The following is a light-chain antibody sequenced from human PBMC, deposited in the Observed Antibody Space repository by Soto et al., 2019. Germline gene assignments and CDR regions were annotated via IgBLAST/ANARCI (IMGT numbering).Light chain of an antibody. CDR1: SSNIGAAYD. J-gene: IGLJ3*02. CDR2: DDN. V-gene: IGLV1-40*01. Sequence: QSVLAQPPSVSGAPGQRITISCTGSSSNIGAAYDVHWYQHLPGRAPQLLIYDDNDRPSGVPDRFSGSRSGTSASLAITGLQAEDEATYYCQSYDSSLSGWVFGGGTKVTVL. CDR3: QSYDSSLSGWV.